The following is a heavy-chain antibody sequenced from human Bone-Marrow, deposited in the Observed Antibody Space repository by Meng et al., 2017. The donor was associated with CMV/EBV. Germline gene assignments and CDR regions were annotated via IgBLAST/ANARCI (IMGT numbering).Heavy chain of an antibody. CDR3: ARGLLAYCGGDCYWGFDY. Sequence: GESLKISCAASGFTVSSNYMSWVRQAPGKGLEWVSVIYSGGSTYYADSVKGRFTISRDNSKNTLYLQMNSLRAEDTAVYYCARGLLAYCGGDCYWGFDYWGQGTRVTVSS. CDR2: IYSGGST. V-gene: IGHV3-53*01. CDR1: GFTVSSNY. D-gene: IGHD2-21*01. J-gene: IGHJ4*02.